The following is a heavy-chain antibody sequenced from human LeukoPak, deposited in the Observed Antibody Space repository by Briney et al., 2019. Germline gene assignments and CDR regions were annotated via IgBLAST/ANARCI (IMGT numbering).Heavy chain of an antibody. V-gene: IGHV3-23*01. D-gene: IGHD3-10*01. Sequence: PGGSLRLSCAASGFTFSSYAMSWVRQAPGKGLEWVSAISGSGGRTYYADSVKGRFTISRDNSKNTLYLQMNSLRAEDTAVYYCAKDWGGVIIMRADYWGQGTLVTVSS. CDR3: AKDWGGVIIMRADY. CDR1: GFTFSSYA. J-gene: IGHJ4*02. CDR2: ISGSGGRT.